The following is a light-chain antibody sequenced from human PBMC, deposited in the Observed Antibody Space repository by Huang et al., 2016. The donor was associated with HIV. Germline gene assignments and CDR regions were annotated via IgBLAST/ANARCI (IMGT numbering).Light chain of an antibody. CDR3: QQYDSSQGIS. Sequence: EIVLTQSPDTLSLSPGERATVSCRVSQTIKNIYLAWYQQKTGQGPRLLIYGAASRAADIPDRFSGGGSGTDFTLTINRLEPEDFAVYYCQQYDSSQGISFGQGTRLEMK. V-gene: IGKV3-20*01. CDR2: GAA. J-gene: IGKJ5*01. CDR1: QTIKNIY.